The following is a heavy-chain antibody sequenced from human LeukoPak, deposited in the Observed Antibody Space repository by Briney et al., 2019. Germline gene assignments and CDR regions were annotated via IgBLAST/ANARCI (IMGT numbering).Heavy chain of an antibody. V-gene: IGHV3-53*01. CDR2: IYSGGST. Sequence: GGSLRLSCAASGFTVSSNYMSWVRQAPGKGLEWVSVIYSGGSTHYADSVGGRFTISRDNAKNSLYLQMNSLRDEDTAVYFCARRPYSDTSGRLSDVWGQGTTVTVSS. D-gene: IGHD3-22*01. J-gene: IGHJ6*02. CDR3: ARRPYSDTSGRLSDV. CDR1: GFTVSSNY.